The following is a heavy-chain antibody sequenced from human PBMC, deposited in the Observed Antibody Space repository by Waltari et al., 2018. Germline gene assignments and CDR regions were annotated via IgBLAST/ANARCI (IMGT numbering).Heavy chain of an antibody. Sequence: EVQLMESGGGLVQHGGSLRLSCAASGFSFSAYWMTWVRQAPGKGLEWVANIKYDGSATYHADSVNGRFSISRDNAKNSLYLQMNSVSAEDTAIYYCARGSPGYVRVWDCWGQGTMVTVSS. D-gene: IGHD2-2*01. J-gene: IGHJ4*02. CDR1: GFSFSAYW. CDR3: ARGSPGYVRVWDC. V-gene: IGHV3-7*03. CDR2: IKYDGSAT.